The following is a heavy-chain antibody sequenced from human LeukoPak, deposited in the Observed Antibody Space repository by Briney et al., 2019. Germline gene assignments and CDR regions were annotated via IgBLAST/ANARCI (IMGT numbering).Heavy chain of an antibody. Sequence: GRSLRLSCAASGFTFSSYAMHWVRQAPGKGLEWVAIISDDGNNKYYADSVKGRFAISRDNSKNTLYLQMDSLRAEDTAVYYCAKGDGSFVVDYWGQGTLVTVSS. D-gene: IGHD6-19*01. CDR3: AKGDGSFVVDY. CDR2: ISDDGNNK. CDR1: GFTFSSYA. V-gene: IGHV3-30*09. J-gene: IGHJ4*02.